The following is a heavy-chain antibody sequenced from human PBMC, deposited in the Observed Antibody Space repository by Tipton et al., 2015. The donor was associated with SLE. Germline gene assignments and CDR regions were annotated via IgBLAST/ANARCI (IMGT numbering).Heavy chain of an antibody. J-gene: IGHJ6*03. CDR1: GGSFSGYY. V-gene: IGHV4-34*01. Sequence: TLSLTCAVYGGSFSGYYWSWIRQPPGKGLEWIGEIDHSGTTNYNPSLKSRLIISVDTSKSQFSLHLSSVTAADTAIYYCARDGLTIFGVVSLGYMDVWGKGTTVTVSS. CDR2: IDHSGTT. CDR3: ARDGLTIFGVVSLGYMDV. D-gene: IGHD3-3*02.